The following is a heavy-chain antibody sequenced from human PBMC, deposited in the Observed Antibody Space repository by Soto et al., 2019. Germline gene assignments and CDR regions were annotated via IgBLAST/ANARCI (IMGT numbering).Heavy chain of an antibody. Sequence: QVQLAQSGAEVQKPGASVKLSCKASGYTFTTYSMHWVRQAPGQSLEWLGWINTGNGDTRYPQKFQGRVTVTRDTSASTVYMELSSLNSEDTAVYYCARDRVGNDYWGQGTQVTVSS. V-gene: IGHV1-3*04. J-gene: IGHJ4*02. CDR2: INTGNGDT. CDR3: ARDRVGNDY. CDR1: GYTFTTYS.